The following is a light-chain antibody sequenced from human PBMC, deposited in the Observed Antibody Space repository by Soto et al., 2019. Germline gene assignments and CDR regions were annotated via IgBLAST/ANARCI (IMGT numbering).Light chain of an antibody. CDR3: QQYDNWPFT. CDR2: GAS. Sequence: EMVMTQSPATLSVSPGERATLSSRASQSVSSNLAWYQQKPGQAPRLLIYGASTRATGVPARFSGSGSGTEFTLTISSLQSEDFVVYYCQQYDNWPFTFGPGTKVDIK. CDR1: QSVSSN. V-gene: IGKV3-15*01. J-gene: IGKJ3*01.